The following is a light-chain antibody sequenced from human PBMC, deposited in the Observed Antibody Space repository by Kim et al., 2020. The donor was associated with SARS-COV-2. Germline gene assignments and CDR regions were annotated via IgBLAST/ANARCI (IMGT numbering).Light chain of an antibody. CDR3: QTWGTGIGV. CDR2: LNSDGSH. CDR1: SGHSSYA. Sequence: QLVLTQSPSASASLGASVKLTCTLSSGHSSYAIAWHQQQPEKGLRYLMKLNSDGSHSKGDGIPDRFSGSSSGAERYLTISSLQSEDEADYYCQTWGTGIGVFGGGTQLTVL. J-gene: IGLJ2*01. V-gene: IGLV4-69*01.